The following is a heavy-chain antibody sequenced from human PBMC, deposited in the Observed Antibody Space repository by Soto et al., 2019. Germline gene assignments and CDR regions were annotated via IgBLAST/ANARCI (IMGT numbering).Heavy chain of an antibody. Sequence: PGGSLRLSCAASGIIVSSNYMNWARQPPGKGLEWVSIIYSGSNSYYADSVKGRFTISRDTSKNTLYLQMNSLRVEDTAMYYCAREEDAFDVWGQGTMVTVSS. V-gene: IGHV3-53*01. CDR2: IYSGSNS. J-gene: IGHJ3*01. CDR1: GIIVSSNY. CDR3: AREEDAFDV.